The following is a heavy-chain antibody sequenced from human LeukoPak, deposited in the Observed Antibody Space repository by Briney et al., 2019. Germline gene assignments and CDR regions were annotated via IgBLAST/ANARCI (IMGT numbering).Heavy chain of an antibody. CDR1: GYTFSDYY. Sequence: ASVKVSCKASGYTFSDYYMYWLRQAPGEGLEWMGRINPKSGDTNYAQNFQGRVTMTRDTSMNTAYMELSRLRSDDPAVYFCARGYCSGGSCYLVENWFDFWGQGTLVTVSS. CDR3: ARGYCSGGSCYLVENWFDF. J-gene: IGHJ5*01. D-gene: IGHD2-15*01. CDR2: INPKSGDT. V-gene: IGHV1-2*06.